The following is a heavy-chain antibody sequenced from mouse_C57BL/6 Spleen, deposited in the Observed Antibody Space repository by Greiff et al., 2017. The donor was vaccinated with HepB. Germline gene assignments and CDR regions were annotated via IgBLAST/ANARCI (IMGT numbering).Heavy chain of an antibody. CDR3: ARSGDYAMDY. V-gene: IGHV1-4*01. Sequence: VQVVESGAELARPGASVKMSCKASGYTFTSYTMHWVKQRPGQGLEWIGYINPSSGYTKYNQKFKDKATLTADKSSSTAYMQLSSLTSEDSAVYYCARSGDYAMDYWGQGTSVTVSS. J-gene: IGHJ4*01. CDR1: GYTFTSYT. D-gene: IGHD3-2*02. CDR2: INPSSGYT.